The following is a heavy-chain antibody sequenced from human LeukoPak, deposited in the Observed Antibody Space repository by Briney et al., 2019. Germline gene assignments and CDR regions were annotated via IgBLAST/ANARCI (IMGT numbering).Heavy chain of an antibody. D-gene: IGHD3/OR15-3a*01. CDR3: VRGNFGPAQWFDP. Sequence: PGRSLRLSCAASGFTFDDYAMHWVRQVPGKGLEWVSGISWNSGSTGYAGSVKGRFTMSRDNTKNSLYLQMNSLTPDDTGLYYCVRGNFGPAQWFDPWGQGTLVTVSS. CDR1: GFTFDDYA. V-gene: IGHV3-9*01. CDR2: ISWNSGST. J-gene: IGHJ5*02.